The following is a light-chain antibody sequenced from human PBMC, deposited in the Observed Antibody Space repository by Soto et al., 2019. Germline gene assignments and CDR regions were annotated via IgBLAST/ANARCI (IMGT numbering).Light chain of an antibody. CDR3: SSYTSSSTPYV. J-gene: IGLJ1*01. CDR2: EVS. CDR1: SSDVGGYNY. Sequence: QSALTQPASVSGSPGQSITISCTGTSSDVGGYNYVSWYQQHPGKAPKLMIYEVSNRPSGVSNRLSGSKSGNTASLTISGLQAEDEADYYCSSYTSSSTPYVFGTVTKVTVL. V-gene: IGLV2-14*01.